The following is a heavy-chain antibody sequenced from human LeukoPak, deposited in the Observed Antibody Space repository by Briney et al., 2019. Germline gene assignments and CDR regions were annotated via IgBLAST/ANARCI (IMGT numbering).Heavy chain of an antibody. CDR2: IYYSGST. CDR1: GGSFSSGSYY. V-gene: IGHV4-61*01. CDR3: ARESSSGWNFDL. J-gene: IGHJ2*01. Sequence: SETLSLTCTVSGGSFSSGSYYWSWIRQPPGKGLEWIGYIYYSGSTNYNPSLKSRVTISVDTSKNQFSLKLSSVTAADTAVYYYARESSSGWNFDLWGRGTLVTVSS. D-gene: IGHD6-13*01.